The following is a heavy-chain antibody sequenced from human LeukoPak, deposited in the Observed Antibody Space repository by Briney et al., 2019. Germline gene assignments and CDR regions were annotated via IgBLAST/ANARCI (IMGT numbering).Heavy chain of an antibody. CDR3: ARDGGLRACSSTSCYLDY. Sequence: SQTLSLTCALSGDSVSSNSAAWNWIRQSPSRGLEWLGRTYYRSKWYNDYAVSVKSRITINPDTSKNQFSLKLSSVTAADTAVYYCARDGGLRACSSTSCYLDYWGQGTLVTVSS. V-gene: IGHV6-1*01. J-gene: IGHJ4*02. CDR2: TYYRSKWYN. D-gene: IGHD2-2*01. CDR1: GDSVSSNSAA.